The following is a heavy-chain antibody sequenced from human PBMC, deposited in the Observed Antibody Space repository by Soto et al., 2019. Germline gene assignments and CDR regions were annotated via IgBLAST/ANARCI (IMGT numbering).Heavy chain of an antibody. CDR2: ISGSGGST. CDR1: GFIFSNCA. CDR3: AKGDYVWGSYRIPSYFDY. V-gene: IGHV3-23*01. Sequence: GGSLRLSCVASGFIFSNCAMTWVRQAPGKGLEWVSVISGSGGSTDYADSVKGRFTLSRDNSKNTLYLQMNSLRAEDTAVYYSAKGDYVWGSYRIPSYFDYWGQGTLVTVSS. J-gene: IGHJ4*02. D-gene: IGHD3-16*02.